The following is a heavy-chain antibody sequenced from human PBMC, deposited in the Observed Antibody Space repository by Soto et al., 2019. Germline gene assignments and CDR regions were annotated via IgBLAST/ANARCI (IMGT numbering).Heavy chain of an antibody. CDR3: ARSDGNYRLDC. V-gene: IGHV4-4*02. Sequence: QVQLQESGPGLVTPSGTLSLTCAVSGGSISENWWSWLRQPPGKGLEWIGEIFHAGYTNYNPSLKSRVTLSIVPSRNQFSLHMNSVTAADTAMYFCARSDGNYRLDCWGQGTLATVSS. CDR2: IFHAGYT. J-gene: IGHJ4*02. D-gene: IGHD1-7*01. CDR1: GGSISENW.